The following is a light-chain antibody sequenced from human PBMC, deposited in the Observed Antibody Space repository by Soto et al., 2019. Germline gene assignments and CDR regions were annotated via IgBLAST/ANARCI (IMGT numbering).Light chain of an antibody. V-gene: IGKV1-27*01. Sequence: DIQMTQSPSSVSASVGDRVTITCRASQGISSWLAWYQQKPGKVPKLLIYAASTLQSGVPSRFSGSGSGTDFTLTISSLQPEDVATYYCQNYNGAPWTFGQGTKVEIK. CDR2: AAS. J-gene: IGKJ1*01. CDR3: QNYNGAPWT. CDR1: QGISSW.